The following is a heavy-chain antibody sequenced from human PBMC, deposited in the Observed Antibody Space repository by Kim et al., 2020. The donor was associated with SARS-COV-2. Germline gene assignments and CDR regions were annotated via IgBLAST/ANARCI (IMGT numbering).Heavy chain of an antibody. CDR2: ISSSSSYI. Sequence: GGSLRLSCAASGFTFSSYSMNWVRQAPGKGLEWVSSISSSSSYIYYADSVKGRFTISRDNAKNSLYLQMNSLRAEDTAVYYCARGGSGSYYAEMGVVPDDYWGQGTLVTVSS. CDR1: GFTFSSYS. J-gene: IGHJ4*02. D-gene: IGHD1-26*01. CDR3: ARGGSGSYYAEMGVVPDDY. V-gene: IGHV3-21*01.